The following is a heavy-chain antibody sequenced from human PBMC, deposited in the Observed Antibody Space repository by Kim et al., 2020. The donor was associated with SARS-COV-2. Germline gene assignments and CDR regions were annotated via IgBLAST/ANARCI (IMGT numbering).Heavy chain of an antibody. J-gene: IGHJ4*02. CDR1: GGSFSTNNW. CDR3: TRGWTYASRLIDS. Sequence: LRETLSLTCTVSGGSFSTNNWWNWVRQSPGKGLEWIGEIHPSVGINYNPSLQGRVTISLDNSKNQFSLKLTSVTAADTAVYYCTRGWTYASRLIDSWGQGTLVTVSP. V-gene: IGHV4-4*02. D-gene: IGHD3-16*01. CDR2: IHPSVGI.